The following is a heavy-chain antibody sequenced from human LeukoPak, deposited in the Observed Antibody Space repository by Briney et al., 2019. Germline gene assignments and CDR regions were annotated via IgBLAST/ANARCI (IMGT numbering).Heavy chain of an antibody. J-gene: IGHJ3*02. Sequence: SETLSLTCTVSGGSISSFYWSWIRQPPGKGLEYIGYISYSETTSYNPSLKSRVTISVDTSKNQFSLKLTSVTVADTAVYYCARDKGLPQAFDIWGQGTMVTVSS. CDR2: ISYSETT. V-gene: IGHV4-59*01. CDR1: GGSISSFY. CDR3: ARDKGLPQAFDI. D-gene: IGHD5/OR15-5a*01.